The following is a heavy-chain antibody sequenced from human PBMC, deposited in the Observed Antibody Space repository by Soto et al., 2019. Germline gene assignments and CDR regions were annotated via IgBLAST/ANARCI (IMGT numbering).Heavy chain of an antibody. J-gene: IGHJ5*02. V-gene: IGHV4-31*02. CDR3: ARSVFP. CDR2: IYYSGST. Sequence: SETLSLTCTVSGVSISSDYWTWIRQHPGKGLEWIGYIYYSGSTYYNPSLKSRVTISVDTSKNQFSLKLSSVTAADTAVYYCARSVFPWGQGTLVTVSS. CDR1: GVSISSDY.